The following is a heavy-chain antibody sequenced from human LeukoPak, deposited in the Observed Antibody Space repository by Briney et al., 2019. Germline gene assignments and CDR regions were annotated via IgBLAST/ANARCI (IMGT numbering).Heavy chain of an antibody. D-gene: IGHD6-19*01. CDR1: GGSISSTYYY. V-gene: IGHV4-31*03. Sequence: SETLSLTCTVSGGSISSTYYYWSWIRQHPGKGLEWIGYIYYSGSTYYNPSLKSRVTISVDTSKNQFSLKLSSVTAADTAVYYCARAPLGGIAVAGTGFDYWGQGTLVTVSS. CDR3: ARAPLGGIAVAGTGFDY. J-gene: IGHJ4*02. CDR2: IYYSGST.